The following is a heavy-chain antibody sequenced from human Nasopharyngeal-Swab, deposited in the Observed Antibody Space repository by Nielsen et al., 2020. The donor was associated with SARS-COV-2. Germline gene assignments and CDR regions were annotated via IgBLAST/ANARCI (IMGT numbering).Heavy chain of an antibody. J-gene: IGHJ4*02. Sequence: GESLKISCAASGFTFSGYGMHWVRQAPGKGLEWVAAIWYVGSNKYYADSVKGRFTISRDNSKNTLYLQMNSLRADDTAVYYCASDWGGHYYGSGSYYPEDYWGQGTLVTVSS. D-gene: IGHD3-10*01. CDR1: GFTFSGYG. CDR2: IWYVGSNK. CDR3: ASDWGGHYYGSGSYYPEDY. V-gene: IGHV3-33*01.